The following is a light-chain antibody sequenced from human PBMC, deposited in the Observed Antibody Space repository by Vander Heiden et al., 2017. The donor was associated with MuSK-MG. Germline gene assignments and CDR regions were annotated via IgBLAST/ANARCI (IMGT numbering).Light chain of an antibody. J-gene: IGKJ5*01. CDR3: MQALQTPIT. CDR1: QSLLHSNGYNY. V-gene: IGKV2-28*01. Sequence: DIVMTQSPLSLPVTPGEPASISCRSSQSLLHSNGYNYLDWYLQKPWQSPPLLIHLCSNRASGVPDRFRGRGSGTDFTLKISRVEAEDVGVYYCMQALQTPITFGQGTRLEIK. CDR2: LCS.